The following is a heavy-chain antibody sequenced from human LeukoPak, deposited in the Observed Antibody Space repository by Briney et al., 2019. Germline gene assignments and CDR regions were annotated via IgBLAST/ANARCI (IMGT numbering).Heavy chain of an antibody. CDR1: GGTFSSYA. Sequence: SVKVSCKASGGTFSSYAISWVRQAPGQGLEWMGGIIPIFGTANYAQKFQGRVTITADESTSTAYMELSSLRSEDTAVYYCARGEAPGTVFGGMAVWGQGTAVTVSS. V-gene: IGHV1-69*13. CDR3: ARGEAPGTVFGGMAV. CDR2: IIPIFGTA. J-gene: IGHJ6*02. D-gene: IGHD3-16*01.